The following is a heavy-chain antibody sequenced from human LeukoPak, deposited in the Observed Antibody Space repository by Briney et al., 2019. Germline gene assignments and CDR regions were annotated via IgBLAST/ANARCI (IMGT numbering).Heavy chain of an antibody. CDR1: GYTFTGYY. V-gene: IGHV1-46*01. CDR3: ARDAGSSWHN. CDR2: INPGDGST. J-gene: IGHJ4*02. Sequence: ASVKVSCKASGYTFTGYYIHWVRQAPGQGPEWMGMINPGDGSTTYRQKFQGRVTMTRDMSTRTVYMELSGLRFDDTAVYYCARDAGSSWHNWGQGTLVTVSS. D-gene: IGHD6-13*01.